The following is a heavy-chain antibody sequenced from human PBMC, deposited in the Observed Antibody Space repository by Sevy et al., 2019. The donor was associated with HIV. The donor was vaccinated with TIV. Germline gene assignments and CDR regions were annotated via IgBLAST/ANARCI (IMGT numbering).Heavy chain of an antibody. Sequence: ASVKVSCKASGYTFTSYGISWVRQAPGQGLEWMGWISAYNGNTNYAQKLQGRVTMTIDTSTSTAYMELRSLRSDDTAVYYCARYGEYCSSTSCYWNWFDPWGQGTLVTVSS. CDR1: GYTFTSYG. D-gene: IGHD2-2*01. J-gene: IGHJ5*02. V-gene: IGHV1-18*01. CDR2: ISAYNGNT. CDR3: ARYGEYCSSTSCYWNWFDP.